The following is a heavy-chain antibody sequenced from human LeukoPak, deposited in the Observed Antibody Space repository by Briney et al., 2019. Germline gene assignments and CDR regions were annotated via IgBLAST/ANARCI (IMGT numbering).Heavy chain of an antibody. Sequence: AETLSLTCGVPGGSVTSANWWTWVRQPPGKGLYWIGEVHLDGRTNYNPSLKGRFTMSGDLSENHISLKVTSVTAADTAVYYCAREGGACRPLDYAGQGTLVTVSS. V-gene: IGHV4-4*02. CDR2: VHLDGRT. D-gene: IGHD4/OR15-4a*01. J-gene: IGHJ4*02. CDR3: AREGGACRPLDY. CDR1: GGSVTSANW.